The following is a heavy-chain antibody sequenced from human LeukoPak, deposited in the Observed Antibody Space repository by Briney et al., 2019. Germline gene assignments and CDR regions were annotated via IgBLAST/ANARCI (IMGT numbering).Heavy chain of an antibody. V-gene: IGHV3-7*01. CDR1: GFTFSSYW. D-gene: IGHD4-23*01. CDR2: IKQDGSEK. CDR3: ARSPPGGNDYFDY. J-gene: IGHJ4*02. Sequence: SGGSLRLSCAASGFTFSSYWMSWVRQAPGKGLEWVANIKQDGSEKYYVDSVKGRFTISRDNAKNSLYLQMNSLRAEDTAVYYCARSPPGGNDYFDYWGQGTLVTVSS.